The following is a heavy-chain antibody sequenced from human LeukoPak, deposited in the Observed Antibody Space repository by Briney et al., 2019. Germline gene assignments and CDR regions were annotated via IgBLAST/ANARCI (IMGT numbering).Heavy chain of an antibody. CDR2: INPSGGST. J-gene: IGHJ4*02. D-gene: IGHD3-22*01. Sequence: GASVKVSCKASGYTFTSYYMHWVRQAPGQGLEWIGIINPSGGSTSYAQKFQGRVTMTRDMSTSTVYMELSSLRSEDTAVYYCARDATSVYYYDSSGYYFPRDMYYFDYWGQGTLVTVSS. CDR3: ARDATSVYYYDSSGYYFPRDMYYFDY. V-gene: IGHV1-46*01. CDR1: GYTFTSYY.